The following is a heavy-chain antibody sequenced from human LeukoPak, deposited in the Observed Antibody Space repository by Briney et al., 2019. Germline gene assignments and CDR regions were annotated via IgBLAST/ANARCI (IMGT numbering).Heavy chain of an antibody. CDR1: GGSISSSSYY. CDR2: IYYSGST. J-gene: IGHJ3*02. CDR3: ARWGISSRDAFDI. V-gene: IGHV4-39*01. D-gene: IGHD3-16*01. Sequence: SSETLSLTCTVSGGSISSSSYYWGWIGQPPGKGLEWIGSIYYSGSTYYNPSLKSRVTISVDTSKNQFSLKLSSVTAADTAVYYCARWGISSRDAFDIWGQGTMVTVSS.